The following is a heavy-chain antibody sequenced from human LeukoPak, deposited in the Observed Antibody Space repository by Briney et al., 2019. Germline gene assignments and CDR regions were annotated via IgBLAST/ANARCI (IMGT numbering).Heavy chain of an antibody. J-gene: IGHJ4*02. Sequence: GGSLRLSCAASGFTFSSYAMSWVRQAPGKGLEWVSAISGSGGSTYYADSVKGRFTISRDNSKNTLYLQMNSLRAEDTAVYYCAKVDGVGAITPVPYLYWGQGTLVTVSS. V-gene: IGHV3-23*01. D-gene: IGHD1-26*01. CDR2: ISGSGGST. CDR1: GFTFSSYA. CDR3: AKVDGVGAITPVPYLY.